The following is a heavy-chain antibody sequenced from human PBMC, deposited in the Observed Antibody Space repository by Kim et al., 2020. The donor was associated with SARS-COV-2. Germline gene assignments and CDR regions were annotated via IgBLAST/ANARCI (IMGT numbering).Heavy chain of an antibody. V-gene: IGHV1-69*13. D-gene: IGHD3-10*01. Sequence: SVKVSCKASGGTFSSYAISWVRQAPGQGLEWMGGIIPIFGTANYAQKFQGRVTITADESTSTAYMELSSLRSEDTAVYYCARDLAYYGSGSPSFDYWGQGTLVTVSS. J-gene: IGHJ4*02. CDR1: GGTFSSYA. CDR3: ARDLAYYGSGSPSFDY. CDR2: IIPIFGTA.